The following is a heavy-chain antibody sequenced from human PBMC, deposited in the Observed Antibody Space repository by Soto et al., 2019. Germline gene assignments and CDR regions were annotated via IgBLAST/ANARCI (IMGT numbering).Heavy chain of an antibody. V-gene: IGHV3-64D*06. J-gene: IGHJ5*02. CDR1: GFTFSIYA. CDR3: ARDRGPSSGYYPYWFDP. CDR2: ISTDGGNT. Sequence: GGSLRLSCSASGFTFSIYAMHWVRQAPGKGLGYVSSISTDGGNTHYADSVKGRFTISRDNSKNTVYLQMSSLRAEDTAVYYCARDRGPSSGYYPYWFDPWGQGTLVTVSS. D-gene: IGHD3-22*01.